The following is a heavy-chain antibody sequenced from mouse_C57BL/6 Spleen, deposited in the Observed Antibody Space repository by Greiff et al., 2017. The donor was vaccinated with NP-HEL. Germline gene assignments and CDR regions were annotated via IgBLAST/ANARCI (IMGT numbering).Heavy chain of an antibody. CDR2: IYPSDSET. Sequence: VQLQQPGAELVRPGSSVKLSCKASGYTFTSYWMDWVKQRPGQGLEWIGNIYPSDSETHYNQKFKDKATLTVDKSSSTAYMQLSSLTSEDSAVYYCARSRWGSSYEDYAMDYWGQGTSVTVSS. D-gene: IGHD1-1*01. CDR1: GYTFTSYW. J-gene: IGHJ4*01. V-gene: IGHV1-61*01. CDR3: ARSRWGSSYEDYAMDY.